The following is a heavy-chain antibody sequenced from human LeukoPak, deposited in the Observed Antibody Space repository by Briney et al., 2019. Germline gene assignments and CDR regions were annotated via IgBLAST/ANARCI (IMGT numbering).Heavy chain of an antibody. CDR2: FFHTGTT. J-gene: IGHJ4*02. CDR1: GYSISSGFH. CDR3: VRGVDS. V-gene: IGHV4-38-2*02. Sequence: PSETLSLTCSVSGYSISSGFHWGWIRQPPGKGLEWIGNFFHTGTTSYNPSLKGRATISVDMSQNHFSLKLDSVTAADTAIYYCVRGVDSWGQGSLSPSPQ.